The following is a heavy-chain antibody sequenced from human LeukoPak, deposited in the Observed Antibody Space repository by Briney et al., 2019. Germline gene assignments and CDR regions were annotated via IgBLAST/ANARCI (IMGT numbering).Heavy chain of an antibody. D-gene: IGHD4-17*01. CDR1: GFTFSSYG. J-gene: IGHJ3*02. CDR3: ANTLDYGDYDAFDI. Sequence: GGSLRLSCAASGFTFSSYGMHWVRQAPGKGLEWVAFIRYDGSNKYYADSVKGRFTISRDNSKNTLYLQMNSLRAEDTAVYYCANTLDYGDYDAFDIWGQGTMVTVPS. CDR2: IRYDGSNK. V-gene: IGHV3-30*02.